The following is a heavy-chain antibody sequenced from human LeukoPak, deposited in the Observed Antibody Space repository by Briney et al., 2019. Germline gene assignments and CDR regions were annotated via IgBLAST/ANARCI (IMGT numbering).Heavy chain of an antibody. CDR3: AKDLFESLGHAFDI. D-gene: IGHD1-26*01. V-gene: IGHV3-9*01. Sequence: PGRSLRLSCAASGFTFDDYAMHWVRQAPGKGLEWVSGISWNSGSIGYADSVKGRFTISRDNAKNSLYLQMNSLRAEDTALYYCAKDLFESLGHAFDIWGQGTMVTVSS. J-gene: IGHJ3*02. CDR1: GFTFDDYA. CDR2: ISWNSGSI.